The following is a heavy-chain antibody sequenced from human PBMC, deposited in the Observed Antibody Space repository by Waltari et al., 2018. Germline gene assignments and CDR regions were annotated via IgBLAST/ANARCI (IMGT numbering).Heavy chain of an antibody. CDR1: GYTFTGYY. CDR2: INPNSGGT. J-gene: IGHJ4*02. CDR3: ARDGASKDIVVVPAANYYFDY. Sequence: QVQLVQSGAEVKKPGASVKVSCKASGYTFTGYYMHWVRQAPGQGLEWMGWINPNSGGTNYAQKFQGRVTMTRDTSISTAYMELSRLRSDDTAVYYCARDGASKDIVVVPAANYYFDYWGQGTLVTVSS. V-gene: IGHV1-2*02. D-gene: IGHD2-2*01.